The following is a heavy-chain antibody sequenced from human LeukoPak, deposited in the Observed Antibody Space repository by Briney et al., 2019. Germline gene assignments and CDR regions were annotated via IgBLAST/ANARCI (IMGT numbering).Heavy chain of an antibody. V-gene: IGHV3-23*01. CDR1: GFTFSSYA. J-gene: IGHJ4*02. Sequence: GGSLRLSCAASGFTFSSYAMSWVRQAPGKGLEWVSAISGSGGSTYYADSVKGRFTISRDNAKNSLYLQMNSLRAEDTAVYYCAREGDGYKNNDYWGQGTLVTVSS. CDR2: ISGSGGST. D-gene: IGHD5-24*01. CDR3: AREGDGYKNNDY.